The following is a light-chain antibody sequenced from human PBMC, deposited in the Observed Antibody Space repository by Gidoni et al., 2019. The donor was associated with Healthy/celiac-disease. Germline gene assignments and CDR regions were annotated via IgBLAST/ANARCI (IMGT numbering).Light chain of an antibody. Sequence: EIVMTQSPATLSVSPGERATLSCRASQSVSSNLAWYQQKPGQAPRLLIYGASTRATGIPARFSGSGSGKEFTLTISSLQSEDFAVYYGQQYNNWPPITFGQGKRLEIK. V-gene: IGKV3-15*01. CDR2: GAS. CDR1: QSVSSN. J-gene: IGKJ5*01. CDR3: QQYNNWPPIT.